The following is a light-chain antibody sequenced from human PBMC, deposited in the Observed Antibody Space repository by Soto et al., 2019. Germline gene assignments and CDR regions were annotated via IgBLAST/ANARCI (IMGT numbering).Light chain of an antibody. J-gene: IGLJ2*01. CDR1: SSDVGDYNY. Sequence: QSALTQPPSASGSPGQSVTISCTGTSSDVGDYNYVSWYQQHPGKAPKLMIYAVSKRPSGVPDRFSGSKSGNTASLTVTGLRVEDEDDYYCSSYSCSSYFAVVFGGGTKVTVL. CDR2: AVS. V-gene: IGLV2-8*01. CDR3: SSYSCSSYFAVV.